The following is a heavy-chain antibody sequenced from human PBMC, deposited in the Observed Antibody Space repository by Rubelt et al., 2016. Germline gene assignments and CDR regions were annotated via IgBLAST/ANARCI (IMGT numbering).Heavy chain of an antibody. V-gene: IGHV4-34*01. D-gene: IGHD2-2*01. J-gene: IGHJ4*02. CDR2: INHSGST. CDR1: GGSFSGYY. Sequence: QVQLQQWGAGLLKPSETLSLTYAVYGGSFSGYYWSWIRQPPGKGLAWIGEINHSGSTNYNPSLKSRVSISVDTSKNQFSLKLRSVTAADTAVYYCARVIIPAGNDYWGQGILVTVSS. CDR3: ARVIIPAGNDY.